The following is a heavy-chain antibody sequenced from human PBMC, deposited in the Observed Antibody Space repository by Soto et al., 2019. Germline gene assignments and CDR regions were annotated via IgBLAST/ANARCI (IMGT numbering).Heavy chain of an antibody. D-gene: IGHD6-13*01. J-gene: IGHJ6*02. CDR1: DFTFSNAW. Sequence: PGGSLRLSCAASDFTFSNAWMNWVRQAPGKGLEWVGRIKSKTDGGTTDYAAPVKGRFTISRDDSKNTLYLQMNSLKTEDTAVYYCTTAGHSSSWYYYYYGMDVWGQGTTVTVSS. CDR3: TTAGHSSSWYYYYYGMDV. CDR2: IKSKTDGGTT. V-gene: IGHV3-15*07.